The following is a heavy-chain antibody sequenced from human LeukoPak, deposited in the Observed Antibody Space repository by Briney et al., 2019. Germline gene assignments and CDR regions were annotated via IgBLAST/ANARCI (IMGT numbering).Heavy chain of an antibody. J-gene: IGHJ4*02. CDR2: IYYSGST. Sequence: PSETLSLTCTVSGGSISSSSYYWGWIRQPPGKGLEWIGSIYYSGSTYYNPSLKSRVTISVDTSKNQFSLKLSSVTAADTAVYYCARQHIVVVTAMLDYWGQGTLVTVSS. CDR1: GGSISSSSYY. V-gene: IGHV4-39*01. CDR3: ARQHIVVVTAMLDY. D-gene: IGHD2-21*02.